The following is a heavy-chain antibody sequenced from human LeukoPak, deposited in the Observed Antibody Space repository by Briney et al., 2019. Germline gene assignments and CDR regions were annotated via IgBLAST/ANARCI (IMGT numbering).Heavy chain of an antibody. V-gene: IGHV3-11*01. J-gene: IGHJ4*02. Sequence: GGSLRLSCAASGFTFSDYYMSWIRQAPGKGLEWVSYISSSGSTIYYADSVKGRFTISRDNAKNSLYLQMNSLRAEDTAVYYCAKDAINYYFDYWGQGTLVTVSS. D-gene: IGHD3-9*01. CDR1: GFTFSDYY. CDR3: AKDAINYYFDY. CDR2: ISSSGSTI.